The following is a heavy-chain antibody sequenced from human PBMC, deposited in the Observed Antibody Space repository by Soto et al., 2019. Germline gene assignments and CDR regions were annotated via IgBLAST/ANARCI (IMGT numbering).Heavy chain of an antibody. J-gene: IGHJ4*02. V-gene: IGHV5-51*01. CDR3: ARQGRVAAAGHSFDY. CDR2: IYPGDSDT. Sequence: EVQLVPSGAEVKKPGESLQISCKGSGYSFTSYWIGWVRQMPGKGLEWMGIIYPGDSDTRYSPSFQGQATISADKSISTAYLQWSRLKASDTAMYYCARQGRVAAAGHSFDYWGQGTLVTVSS. CDR1: GYSFTSYW. D-gene: IGHD6-13*01.